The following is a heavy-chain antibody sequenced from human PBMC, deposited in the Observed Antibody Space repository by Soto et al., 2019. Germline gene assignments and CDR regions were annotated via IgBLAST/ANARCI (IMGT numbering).Heavy chain of an antibody. CDR2: IKSKSDGGTR. Sequence: EVQVVESGGDLVQPGGSLRLSCATSGFIFSSAWMSWVRQAPGKGLEWVGRIKSKSDGGTRDYAAPVNGRFNISRDDSKNMVYLQMNSLTAEDTAVYYCVEGWNDFWGQGTLVTVSS. J-gene: IGHJ4*02. D-gene: IGHD1-1*01. CDR1: GFIFSSAW. CDR3: VEGWNDF. V-gene: IGHV3-15*01.